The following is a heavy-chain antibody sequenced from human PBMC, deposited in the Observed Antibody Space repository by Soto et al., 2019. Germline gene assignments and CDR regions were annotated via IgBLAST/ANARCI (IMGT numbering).Heavy chain of an antibody. J-gene: IGHJ6*03. CDR2: IYYSGST. CDR1: GGSISSSSYY. CDR3: ARHVDSSSWSLDHMDV. V-gene: IGHV4-39*01. Sequence: SETLSLTCTVSGGSISSSSYYWGWIRQPPGKGLEWIGSIYYSGSTYYNPSLKSRATISVDTSKNQFSLKLSSVTAADTAVYYCARHVDSSSWSLDHMDVWGKGTTVTVSS. D-gene: IGHD6-13*01.